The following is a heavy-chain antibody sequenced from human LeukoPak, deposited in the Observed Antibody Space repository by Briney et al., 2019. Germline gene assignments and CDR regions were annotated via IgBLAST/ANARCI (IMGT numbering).Heavy chain of an antibody. CDR1: GFTVSSNY. CDR3: AKDLMRDRWFGES. V-gene: IGHV3-53*05. J-gene: IGHJ5*02. Sequence: GSLRLSCAASGFTVSSNYMNWVRQAPGKGLEWVSVIYSGGSTYYADSVKGRFTTSRDNSKNMFYLEMNSLRADDTAVYYCAKDLMRDRWFGESWGQGTLVTVSS. D-gene: IGHD3-10*01. CDR2: IYSGGST.